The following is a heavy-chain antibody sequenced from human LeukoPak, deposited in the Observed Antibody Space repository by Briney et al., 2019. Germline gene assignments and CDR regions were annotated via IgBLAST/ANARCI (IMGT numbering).Heavy chain of an antibody. CDR2: IKQDGTDK. V-gene: IGHV3-7*01. CDR3: ARAGPWVSSVDSVLQYNYHMDV. Sequence: GGSLRLSCAASGFTFDFYWMSWVRQAPGKGLEWAANIKQDGTDKYYVDSVEGRFTISRDNAKNSLYLQMNSLRAEDTAVYYCARAGPWVSSVDSVLQYNYHMDVWGKGTTLTVSS. J-gene: IGHJ6*03. D-gene: IGHD5/OR15-5a*01. CDR1: GFTFDFYW.